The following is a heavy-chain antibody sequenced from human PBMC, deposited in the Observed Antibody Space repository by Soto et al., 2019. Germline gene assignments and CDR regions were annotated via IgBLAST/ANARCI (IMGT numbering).Heavy chain of an antibody. Sequence: SVKVSCKASGGTFSSYAISWVRQAPGQGLEWMGGIIPIFGTANYAQKFQGRVTITADESTSTAYMELSSLRSEDTAVYYRARGGPTYYYDSSGTDAFDIWGQGTMVTVSS. CDR2: IIPIFGTA. CDR3: ARGGPTYYYDSSGTDAFDI. V-gene: IGHV1-69*13. CDR1: GGTFSSYA. D-gene: IGHD3-22*01. J-gene: IGHJ3*02.